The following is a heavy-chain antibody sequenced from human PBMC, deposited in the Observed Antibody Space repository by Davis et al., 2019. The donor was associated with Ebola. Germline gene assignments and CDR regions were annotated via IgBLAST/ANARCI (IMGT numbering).Heavy chain of an antibody. CDR1: GFTFSSYG. D-gene: IGHD5-24*01. CDR2: ISYDGSNK. V-gene: IGHV3-30*18. CDR3: AKVEMASRGY. J-gene: IGHJ4*02. Sequence: PGGSLRLSCAASGFTFSSYGMHWVRQAPGKGLEWVAVISYDGSNKYYADSVKGRFTISRDNSKNTLYLQMNSLRAEDTAVYYCAKVEMASRGYWGQGTLVTVSS.